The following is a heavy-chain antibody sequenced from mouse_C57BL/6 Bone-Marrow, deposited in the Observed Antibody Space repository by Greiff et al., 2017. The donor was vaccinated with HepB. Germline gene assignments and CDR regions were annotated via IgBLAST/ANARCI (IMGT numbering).Heavy chain of an antibody. V-gene: IGHV1-50*01. CDR2: IDPSDSYT. Sequence: QVQLQQSGAELVKPGASVKLSCKASGYTFTSYWMQWVKQRPGQGLEWIGEIDPSDSYTNYNQKFKGKATLTVDTSSSTAYMQLSSLTSEDSAVYYCAGATEGPYFDYWGQGTTLTVSS. CDR3: AGATEGPYFDY. J-gene: IGHJ2*01. D-gene: IGHD3-1*01. CDR1: GYTFTSYW.